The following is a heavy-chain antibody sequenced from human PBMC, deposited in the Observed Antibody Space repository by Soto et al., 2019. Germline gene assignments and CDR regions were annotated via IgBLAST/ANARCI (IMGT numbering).Heavy chain of an antibody. CDR2: ISAGGDGT. V-gene: IGHV3-23*01. Sequence: GESLRLSCAASGFTFSSYAMTWVRQPPGKGLEYVSSISAGGDGTYYAGSVKGRFTISRDNSKNTLYLQMNSLRAEDTAVYYCARDVRGPGSYWGQGTLVTVSS. D-gene: IGHD3-10*02. J-gene: IGHJ4*02. CDR1: GFTFSSYA. CDR3: ARDVRGPGSY.